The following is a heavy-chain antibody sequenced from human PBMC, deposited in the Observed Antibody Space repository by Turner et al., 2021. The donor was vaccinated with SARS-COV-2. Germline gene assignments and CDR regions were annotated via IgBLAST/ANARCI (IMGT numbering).Heavy chain of an antibody. Sequence: QVQLQESGPGLVKPSQTLSLTCTVSGGSISRGGYYWSWIRQHPGKGLEWIGYIDDSGSTYYNPSLKSRVTISVDTAKNQFSLKLSSVTAADTAVYYCARVLNTIFPDFDYWGQGTLVTVSS. J-gene: IGHJ4*02. CDR2: IDDSGST. D-gene: IGHD3-9*01. CDR3: ARVLNTIFPDFDY. V-gene: IGHV4-31*03. CDR1: GGSISRGGYY.